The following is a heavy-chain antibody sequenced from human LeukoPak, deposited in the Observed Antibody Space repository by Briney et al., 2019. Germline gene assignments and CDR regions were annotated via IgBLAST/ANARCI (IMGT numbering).Heavy chain of an antibody. V-gene: IGHV4-38-2*02. Sequence: PSETLSLTCTVSGYSISSGYYWGWIRQPPGKGLEWIGSIYHSGTTYYNPSLKSRVTISVDTSKNQFSLKLSSVTAADTAVYYCARLYNDFRSGYYQSWLDPWGQGTLVTVSS. CDR1: GYSISSGYY. J-gene: IGHJ5*02. CDR2: IYHSGTT. D-gene: IGHD3-3*01. CDR3: ARLYNDFRSGYYQSWLDP.